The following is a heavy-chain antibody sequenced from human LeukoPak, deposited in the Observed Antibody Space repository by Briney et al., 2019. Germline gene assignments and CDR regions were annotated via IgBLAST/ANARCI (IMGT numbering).Heavy chain of an antibody. CDR3: ARHQYYYDTRAYYIDY. J-gene: IGHJ4*02. CDR2: IYPGGSDT. CDR1: GXIFSSYW. D-gene: IGHD3-22*01. V-gene: IGHV5-51*01. Sequence: GKSLRISFKGSGXIFSSYWIGWARQMPGKGLEWMGIIYPGGSDTRYSPPFQGQVTISADKSISTAYVQWNSLRASDTAMYYCARHQYYYDTRAYYIDYWGQGTLVTVSS.